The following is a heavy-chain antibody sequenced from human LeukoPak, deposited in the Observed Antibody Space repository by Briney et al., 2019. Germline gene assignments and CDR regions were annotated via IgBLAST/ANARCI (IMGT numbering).Heavy chain of an antibody. CDR3: ARDRDAAVAYFDY. CDR1: GFTVSSNY. V-gene: IGHV3-53*01. CDR2: IYSGGST. Sequence: PGGSLRLSCAASGFTVSSNYMSWVRQAPGKGLEWVSVIYSGGSTYYADSVKGRFTISRDNSKNTLYLQMNSLRAEDTAVYYCARDRDAAVAYFDYWGQGTLVTVSS. D-gene: IGHD4-23*01. J-gene: IGHJ4*02.